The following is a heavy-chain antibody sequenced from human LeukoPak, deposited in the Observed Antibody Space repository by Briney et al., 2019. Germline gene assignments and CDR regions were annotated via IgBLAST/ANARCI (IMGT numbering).Heavy chain of an antibody. Sequence: ASVKVSCKVSGCTLTELSMHWVRQAPGKGLEWMGGFDPEDGETIYAQKFQGRVTMTEDTSTDTAYMELSSLRSEDTAVYYCATAKFDYYGMDVWGQGTTVTVSS. CDR2: FDPEDGET. V-gene: IGHV1-24*01. J-gene: IGHJ6*02. CDR3: ATAKFDYYGMDV. D-gene: IGHD3-16*01. CDR1: GCTLTELS.